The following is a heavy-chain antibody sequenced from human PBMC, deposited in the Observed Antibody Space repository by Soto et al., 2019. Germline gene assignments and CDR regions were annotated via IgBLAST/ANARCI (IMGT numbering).Heavy chain of an antibody. CDR2: ISSSSSTI. V-gene: IGHV3-48*01. J-gene: IGHJ6*03. CDR1: GFTFSSYS. CDR3: ARDRTLVVVPAAPGPYYYYMDV. D-gene: IGHD2-2*01. Sequence: GGSLRLSCAASGFTFSSYSMNWVRQAPGKGLEWVSYISSSSSTIYYADSVKGRFTISRDNAKNSLYLQMNSLRAEDTAVYYCARDRTLVVVPAAPGPYYYYMDVWGKGTTVTVSS.